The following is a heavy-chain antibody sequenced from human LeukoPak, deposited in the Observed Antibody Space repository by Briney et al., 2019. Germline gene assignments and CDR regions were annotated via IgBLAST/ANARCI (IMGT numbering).Heavy chain of an antibody. CDR1: VVSIGSSHYY. CDR2: VYFSGST. CDR3: VKDGGHTALDP. V-gene: IGHV4-61*02. Sequence: TLSLTCTVSVVSIGSSHYYWGWIRQPAGKGLEWIGRVYFSGSTNYNPSLKGRVTISVDTSKNHFSLSLMSVTAADTAVYYCVKDGGHTALDPWGQGTQVTVSS. J-gene: IGHJ5*02. D-gene: IGHD3-16*01.